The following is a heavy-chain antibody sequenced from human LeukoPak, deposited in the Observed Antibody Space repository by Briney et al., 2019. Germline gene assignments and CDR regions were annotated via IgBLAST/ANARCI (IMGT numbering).Heavy chain of an antibody. CDR2: IDWDDDK. D-gene: IGHD3-9*01. V-gene: IGHV2-70*11. Sequence: QTLSLTCTVSGGSISSGSYYWTWIRQPPGKALEWLARIDWDDDKYYSTSLKTRLTISKDTSKNQVVLTMTNMDPVDTATYYCARMGFDKRYFDYWGQGTLVTVSS. CDR1: GGSISSGSYY. CDR3: ARMGFDKRYFDY. J-gene: IGHJ4*02.